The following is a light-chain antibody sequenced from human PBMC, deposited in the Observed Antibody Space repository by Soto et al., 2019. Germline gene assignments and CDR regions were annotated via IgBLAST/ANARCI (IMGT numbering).Light chain of an antibody. J-gene: IGKJ5*01. CDR2: AAS. V-gene: IGKV1-39*01. Sequence: DIQLTQSASSLSVSLGDRVTITWRASHSISNYLNWYQHSPGKAPTLLIYAASTLQSGVPSRFSGSESGTDFTLTITSLQTEDSATYYCQQTYSTPITFGQGTRLEIK. CDR1: HSISNY. CDR3: QQTYSTPIT.